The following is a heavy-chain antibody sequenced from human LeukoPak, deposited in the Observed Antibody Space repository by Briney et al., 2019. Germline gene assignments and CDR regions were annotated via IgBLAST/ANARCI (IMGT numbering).Heavy chain of an antibody. Sequence: GGSLRLSCAASGFAVNTKFMHWVRQAPGKGLEWISVIYSGGLTYYADSVEGRFTISRDNSKNTLYLYVNSLRAEDTAVYYCARDEVTSGGGLESWGQGALVIVSS. CDR3: ARDEVTSGGGLES. CDR1: GFAVNTKF. V-gene: IGHV3-53*01. CDR2: IYSGGLT. D-gene: IGHD3-16*01. J-gene: IGHJ4*02.